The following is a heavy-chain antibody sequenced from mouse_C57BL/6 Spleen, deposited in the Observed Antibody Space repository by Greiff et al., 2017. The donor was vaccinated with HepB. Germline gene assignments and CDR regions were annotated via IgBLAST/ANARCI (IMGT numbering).Heavy chain of an antibody. Sequence: EVQLVESEGGLVQPGSSMKLSCTASGFTFSDYYMAWVRQVPGKGLEWFVNINYYGSSTYYLDSLKCPSIISRDNAKNILYLQLSSLMSEDTATYYCARGCDSYLDYWGQGTTLTVSS. CDR1: GFTFSDYY. V-gene: IGHV5-16*01. J-gene: IGHJ2*01. D-gene: IGHD2-13*01. CDR3: ARGCDSYLDY. CDR2: INYYGSST.